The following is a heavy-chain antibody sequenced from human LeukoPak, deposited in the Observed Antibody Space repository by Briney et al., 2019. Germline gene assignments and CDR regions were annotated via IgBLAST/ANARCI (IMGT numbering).Heavy chain of an antibody. Sequence: GGSLRLYCAASGFTFDDYAMHWVRQAPGKGLEWVSGISWNSGSIGYADSVKGRFTISRDNAKNSLYLQMNSLRAEDTALYYCAKAHGPVRGSFDYWGQGTLVTVSS. CDR1: GFTFDDYA. V-gene: IGHV3-9*01. J-gene: IGHJ4*02. CDR3: AKAHGPVRGSFDY. CDR2: ISWNSGSI. D-gene: IGHD3-10*01.